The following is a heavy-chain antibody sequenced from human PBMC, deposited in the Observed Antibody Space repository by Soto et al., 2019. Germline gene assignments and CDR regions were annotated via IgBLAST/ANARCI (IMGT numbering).Heavy chain of an antibody. D-gene: IGHD3-22*01. Sequence: QVQLVESWGGVVQPRRSLRLSRAASGFTFSSYGMHWVRQAPGNRLALLAVIWYDGSNKYYADSVKRRFTISRDNSENPLYLQMNSLRAEDTAVYCCARPGIAADSSCYRWYFDRWGRGTVVTVSS. V-gene: IGHV3-33*01. CDR3: ARPGIAADSSCYRWYFDR. J-gene: IGHJ2*01. CDR2: IWYDGSNK. CDR1: GFTFSSYG.